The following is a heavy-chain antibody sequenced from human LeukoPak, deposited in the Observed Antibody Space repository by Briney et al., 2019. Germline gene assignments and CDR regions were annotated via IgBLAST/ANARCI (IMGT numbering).Heavy chain of an antibody. J-gene: IGHJ4*02. CDR2: INDSGGST. Sequence: GGSLRLSCAASGFTFMNYAVTWVRQAPGKGLEWVSVINDSGGSTYYADSVKGRFTISRDNSKNTLYLQMNSLRSDDTAVYYCAKGSTSSGSLVDYWGQGTLVTVSS. V-gene: IGHV3-23*01. D-gene: IGHD1-26*01. CDR1: GFTFMNYA. CDR3: AKGSTSSGSLVDY.